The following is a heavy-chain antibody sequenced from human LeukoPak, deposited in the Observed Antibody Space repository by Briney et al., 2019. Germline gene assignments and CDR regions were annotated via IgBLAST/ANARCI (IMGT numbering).Heavy chain of an antibody. CDR2: IYHSGSI. Sequence: SETLSLTCAVSGYSISSGYYWGWIRQPPGKGLEWIGSIYHSGSIYYNPSLKSRVTISVDTSKNQFSLKLSSVTAADTAVYYCARPRSGSYFDYWGQGTLVTVSS. V-gene: IGHV4-38-2*01. CDR1: GYSISSGYY. CDR3: ARPRSGSYFDY. J-gene: IGHJ4*02. D-gene: IGHD1-26*01.